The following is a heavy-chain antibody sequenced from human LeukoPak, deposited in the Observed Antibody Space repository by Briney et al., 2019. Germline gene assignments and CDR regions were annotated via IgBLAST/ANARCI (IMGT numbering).Heavy chain of an antibody. CDR2: IYTSGST. CDR1: GGSFSGYY. J-gene: IGHJ4*02. D-gene: IGHD5-12*01. V-gene: IGHV4-59*10. CDR3: ARDRGDGYDYFWDY. Sequence: SETLSLTCAVYGGSFSGYYWSWIRQPPGKGLEWIGRIYTSGSTNYNPSLKSRVTISVDTSKNQFSLKLSSVTAADTAVYYCARDRGDGYDYFWDYWGQGTLVTVSS.